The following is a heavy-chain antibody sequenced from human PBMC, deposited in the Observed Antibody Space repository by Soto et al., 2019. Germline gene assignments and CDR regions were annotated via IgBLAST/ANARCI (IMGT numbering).Heavy chain of an antibody. CDR1: GGSVSSGSYY. D-gene: IGHD3-22*01. CDR3: ARTTMIVGRLDY. J-gene: IGHJ4*01. Sequence: PSETLSLTCTVSGGSVSSGSYYWSWIRQPPGKGLEWIGYIYYSGSTNYNPSLKSRVTISVDTSKNQFSLKLSSVTAADTAVYYCARTTMIVGRLDYWGHGTLVTVSS. CDR2: IYYSGST. V-gene: IGHV4-61*01.